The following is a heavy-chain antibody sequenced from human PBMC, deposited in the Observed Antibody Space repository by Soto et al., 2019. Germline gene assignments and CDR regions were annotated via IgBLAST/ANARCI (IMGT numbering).Heavy chain of an antibody. CDR3: ARGRIAVAGAFDL. CDR2: IKQDGSEK. Sequence: EVQLVESGGGLVQPGGSLRLSCAASGFTFSSYWMSWVRQAPGKGLEWVANIKQDGSEKYYVDSVKGRFTISRDNAKNSLYLQMNSLRAEDTAVYYWARGRIAVAGAFDLWGRGTLVTVSS. D-gene: IGHD6-19*01. CDR1: GFTFSSYW. J-gene: IGHJ2*01. V-gene: IGHV3-7*01.